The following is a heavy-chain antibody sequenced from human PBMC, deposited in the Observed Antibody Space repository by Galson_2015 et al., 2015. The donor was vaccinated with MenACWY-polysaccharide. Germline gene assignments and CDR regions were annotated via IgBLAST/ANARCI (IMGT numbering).Heavy chain of an antibody. J-gene: IGHJ2*01. Sequence: SLRLSCAASGFTFSSFWMSWVRQAPGKGLEWVAIIKQDGSEKYYVDSVKGRFSISRDNAKNSLYLQMNSLRSEDTAVYYCARDPLDSSGYTRGSVFELWGRGTLVTVSS. V-gene: IGHV3-7*01. D-gene: IGHD3-22*01. CDR2: IKQDGSEK. CDR1: GFTFSSFW. CDR3: ARDPLDSSGYTRGSVFEL.